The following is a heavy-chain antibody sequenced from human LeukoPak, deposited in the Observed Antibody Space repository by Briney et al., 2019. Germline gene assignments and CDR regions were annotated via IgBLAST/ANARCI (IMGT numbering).Heavy chain of an antibody. Sequence: GSLRLSCAASGFTFSSYAMSCVRQAPGKGLEWVSAISGSSGSTYYAASVKGRFTISRDNSKNTLYLQMNSLRAEDTAVYYCAKDSSPIYALWFGESYYLDYWGQGTLVTVSS. CDR3: AKDSSPIYALWFGESYYLDY. CDR1: GFTFSSYA. J-gene: IGHJ4*02. CDR2: ISGSSGST. D-gene: IGHD3-10*01. V-gene: IGHV3-23*01.